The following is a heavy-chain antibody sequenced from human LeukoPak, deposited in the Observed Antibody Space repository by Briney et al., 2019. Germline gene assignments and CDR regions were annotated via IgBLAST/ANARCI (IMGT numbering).Heavy chain of an antibody. CDR3: ARDKGGYDKSVGYFDY. J-gene: IGHJ4*02. CDR2: ISGSSGLT. CDR1: GLTFSSYW. Sequence: GGSLRLSCAASGLTFSSYWMNWARQAPGRGLEWVSAISGSSGLTYYADSVKGRFTISRDNSKNTLYLQMNSLRAEDTAVYYCARDKGGYDKSVGYFDYWGQGTLVTVSS. D-gene: IGHD5-12*01. V-gene: IGHV3-23*01.